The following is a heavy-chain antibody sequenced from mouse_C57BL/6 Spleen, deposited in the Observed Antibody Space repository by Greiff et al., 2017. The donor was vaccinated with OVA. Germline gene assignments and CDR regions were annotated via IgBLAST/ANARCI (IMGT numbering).Heavy chain of an antibody. Sequence: EVILVESEGGLVQPGSSMKLSCTASGFTFSDYYMAWVRQVPEKGLEWVANINYDGSSTYYLDSLKSRFIISRDNAKNILYLQMSSLKSEDTATYYCARERPWYFDVWGTGTTVTVSS. J-gene: IGHJ1*03. CDR3: ARERPWYFDV. CDR1: GFTFSDYY. CDR2: INYDGSST. V-gene: IGHV5-16*01.